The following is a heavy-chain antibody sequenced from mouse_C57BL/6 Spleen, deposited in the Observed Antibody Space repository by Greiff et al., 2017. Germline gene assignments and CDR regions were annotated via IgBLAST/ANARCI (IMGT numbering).Heavy chain of an antibody. CDR2: ISYDGSN. Sequence: VQLQESGPGLVKPSQSLSLTCSVTGYSITSGYYWNWIRQFPGNKLEWMGYISYDGSNNYNPSLKNRISITRDTSKNQFFLKLNSVTTEDTATYYCARTGTVGFAYWGQGTLVTVSA. D-gene: IGHD4-1*01. V-gene: IGHV3-6*01. CDR3: ARTGTVGFAY. J-gene: IGHJ3*01. CDR1: GYSITSGYY.